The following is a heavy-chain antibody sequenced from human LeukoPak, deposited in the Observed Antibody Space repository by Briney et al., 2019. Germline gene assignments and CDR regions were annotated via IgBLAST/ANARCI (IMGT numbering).Heavy chain of an antibody. V-gene: IGHV1-2*02. J-gene: IGHJ5*02. D-gene: IGHD3-22*01. CDR1: GYTFTSYY. Sequence: ASVKVSCKASGYTFTSYYMHWVRQAPGQGLEWMGWINPNSGGTNYAQKFQGRVTMTRDTSISTAYMELSRLRSDDTAVYYCARAYYYDSSGSRGWFDPWGQGTLVTVSS. CDR2: INPNSGGT. CDR3: ARAYYYDSSGSRGWFDP.